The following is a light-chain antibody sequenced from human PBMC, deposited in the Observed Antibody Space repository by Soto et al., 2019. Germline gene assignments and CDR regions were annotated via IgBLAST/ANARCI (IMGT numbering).Light chain of an antibody. J-gene: IGKJ1*01. CDR3: QQYGTSPRT. CDR2: GAS. CDR1: LSVTSSY. Sequence: EIVLTQSPGTLSLSPGERATLSCRASLSVTSSYLAWYQQKPGQAPRLLISGASSRATGIPDRFSGSGSGIDFTLTISRLEPEDFAVYYCQQYGTSPRTFGQGTKVEIK. V-gene: IGKV3-20*01.